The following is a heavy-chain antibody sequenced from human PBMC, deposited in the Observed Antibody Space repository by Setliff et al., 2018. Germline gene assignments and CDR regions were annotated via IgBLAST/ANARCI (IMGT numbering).Heavy chain of an antibody. J-gene: IGHJ4*02. Sequence: PGGSLRLSCAASGFIFSDFGMHWVRQAPGKGLEWISYISVSGSYIDYADSVKGRFTISRDNAKSSLYLQISSLRVEDTAVYYCVRDKDKDFDFWGQGTLVTVSS. V-gene: IGHV3-21*05. CDR3: VRDKDKDFDF. CDR2: ISVSGSYI. CDR1: GFIFSDFG.